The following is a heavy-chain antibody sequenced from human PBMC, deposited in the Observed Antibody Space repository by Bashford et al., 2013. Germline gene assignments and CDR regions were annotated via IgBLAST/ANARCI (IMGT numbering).Heavy chain of an antibody. V-gene: IGHV5-10-1*01. D-gene: IGHD3-22*01. CDR3: ARLLHSSGYYSRSDFDY. CDR2: IDPSDSYT. Sequence: GESLKISCKGSGYSFSNHWINWVRQMPGKGLEWMGRIDPSDSYTQYSPSFQGHVTISADKSISTAYLQWSSLKASDTAMYYCARLLHSSGYYSRSDFDYWGQGTLGHRLL. CDR1: GYSFSNHW. J-gene: IGHJ4*02.